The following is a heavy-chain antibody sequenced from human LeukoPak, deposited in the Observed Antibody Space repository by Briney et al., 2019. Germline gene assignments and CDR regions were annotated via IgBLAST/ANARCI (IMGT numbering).Heavy chain of an antibody. J-gene: IGHJ4*02. CDR1: GYSFTSYW. CDR2: IYPGDSDT. CDR3: ARHKAVITGPDY. V-gene: IGHV5-51*01. Sequence: GESLKISCKGSGYSFTSYWIGWVRQMPGKGLEWMGTIYPGDSDTRYSPSSLGQVTISADKSISTAYLQWSSLKASDAAMYYCARHKAVITGPDYWGQGTLVTVSS. D-gene: IGHD3-22*01.